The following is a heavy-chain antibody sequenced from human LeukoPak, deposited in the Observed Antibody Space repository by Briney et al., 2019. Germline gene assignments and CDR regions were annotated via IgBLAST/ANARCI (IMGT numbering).Heavy chain of an antibody. V-gene: IGHV3-30*04. CDR2: ISYDGSNK. D-gene: IGHD6-19*01. CDR3: ARGRWLVPDY. CDR1: GFTFSSYA. J-gene: IGHJ4*02. Sequence: PGRSLRLSCAASGFTFSSYAMHWVRQAPGEGLEWVAVISYDGSNKYYADSVKGRFTISRDNSKNTLYLQMNSLRAEDTAVYYCARGRWLVPDYWGQGTLVTVSS.